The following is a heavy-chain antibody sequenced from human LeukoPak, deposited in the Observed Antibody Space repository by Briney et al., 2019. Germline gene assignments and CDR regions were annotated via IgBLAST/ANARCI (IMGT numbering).Heavy chain of an antibody. CDR2: INPNSGGT. J-gene: IGHJ6*03. CDR1: GYTFTSYY. CDR3: ARDGVSVSYYYYMDV. Sequence: ASVKVSCKASGYTFTSYYMHWVRQAPGQGLEWMGRINPNSGGTNYAQKFQGRVTMTRDTSISTAYMELGRLRSDDTAVYYCARDGVSVSYYYYMDVWGKGTTVTVSS. D-gene: IGHD2-8*01. V-gene: IGHV1-2*06.